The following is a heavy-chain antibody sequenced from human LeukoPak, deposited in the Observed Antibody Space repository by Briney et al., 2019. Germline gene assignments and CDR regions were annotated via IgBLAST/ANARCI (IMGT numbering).Heavy chain of an antibody. CDR2: INHSGGT. D-gene: IGHD5-18*01. CDR3: ATLWLRGLVAFDI. Sequence: KPSETLSLTCTVSGGSISSSSYYWGWIRQPPGKGLEWIGEINHSGGTNYNPSLKSRVTISADTSKNQFSLKLSSVTAADTAVYYCATLWLRGLVAFDIWGQGTMVTVSS. CDR1: GGSISSSSYY. J-gene: IGHJ3*02. V-gene: IGHV4-39*07.